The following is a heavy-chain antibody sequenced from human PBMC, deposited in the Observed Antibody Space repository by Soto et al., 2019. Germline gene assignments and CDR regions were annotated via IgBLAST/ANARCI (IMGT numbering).Heavy chain of an antibody. D-gene: IGHD2-15*01. CDR2: INPSGGST. J-gene: IGHJ4*02. CDR1: GYTVTGYD. Sequence: ASVKVSCKTSGYTVTGYDIHWVRQAPGQGLEWMGIINPSGGSTSYAQKFQGRVTMTRDTSTSTVYMELSSLRSEDTAVYYCARGCSGGSCYDYWGQGTLVTAPQ. CDR3: ARGCSGGSCYDY. V-gene: IGHV1-46*01.